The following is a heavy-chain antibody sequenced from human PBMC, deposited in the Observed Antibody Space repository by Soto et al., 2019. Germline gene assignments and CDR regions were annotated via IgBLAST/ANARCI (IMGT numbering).Heavy chain of an antibody. D-gene: IGHD2-15*01. V-gene: IGHV1-46*03. CDR3: ARRNIVVVVAPTELVYYYYYYYMDV. Sequence: GASVKVSCKASGYTFTSYYMHWVRQAPGQGLEWMGIINPSGGSTSYAQKFQGRVTMTRDTSTSTVYMELSSLRSEDTAVYYCARRNIVVVVAPTELVYYYYYYYMDVWGKGTTVTVSS. CDR2: INPSGGST. J-gene: IGHJ6*03. CDR1: GYTFTSYY.